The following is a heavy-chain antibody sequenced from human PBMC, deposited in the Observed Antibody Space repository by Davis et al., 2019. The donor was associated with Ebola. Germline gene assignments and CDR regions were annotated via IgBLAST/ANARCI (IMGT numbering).Heavy chain of an antibody. D-gene: IGHD5-12*01. J-gene: IGHJ4*02. V-gene: IGHV3-43D*03. CDR3: ARFSVAIPTQDFDS. Sequence: GESLKISCAASGFTFDDYAMHWVRQAPGKGLEWVSLISWDGDSTYYADSVKGRFTISRDNSKDTLSLQMTSLRADDTAIYYCARFSVAIPTQDFDSWGQGTLVTVSS. CDR1: GFTFDDYA. CDR2: ISWDGDST.